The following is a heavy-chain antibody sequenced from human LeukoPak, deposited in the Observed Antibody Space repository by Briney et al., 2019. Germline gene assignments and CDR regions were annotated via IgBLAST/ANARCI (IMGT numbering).Heavy chain of an antibody. CDR3: AIILSRKQLVDY. D-gene: IGHD6-13*01. Sequence: GGSLRLSCVASGFTFSSYEMNWVRQAPGKGLEWVSYISSSGSTIYYADSVKGRFTISRDNAKNSLYLQMKSLRAEDTAVYYCAIILSRKQLVDYWGQGTLVTVSS. J-gene: IGHJ4*02. V-gene: IGHV3-48*03. CDR2: ISSSGSTI. CDR1: GFTFSSYE.